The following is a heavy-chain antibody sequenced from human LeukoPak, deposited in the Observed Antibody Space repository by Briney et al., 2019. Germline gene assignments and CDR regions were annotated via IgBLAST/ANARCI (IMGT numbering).Heavy chain of an antibody. CDR1: GGSISSYY. CDR3: ARGNWNDVVGYYFDY. D-gene: IGHD1-1*01. Sequence: PSETLSLTCTVSGGSISSYYWSWIRQPAGKGLEWIGRIYISGSGSTYYNPSLKSRVTISVDTSKNQFSLKLSSVTAADTAVYYCARGNWNDVVGYYFDYWGQGTLVTVSS. V-gene: IGHV4-4*07. CDR2: IYISGSGST. J-gene: IGHJ4*02.